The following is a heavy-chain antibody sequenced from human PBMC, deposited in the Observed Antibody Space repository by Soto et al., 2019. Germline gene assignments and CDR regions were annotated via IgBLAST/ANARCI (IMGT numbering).Heavy chain of an antibody. CDR3: ARDGKWELKLGYYYYGMDV. Sequence: SETLSLTCAVSGYSISSGYYWGWIRQPPGKGLEWIGSIYHSGSTYYNPSLKSRVTISVDTSKNQFSLKLSSVTAADTAVYYCARDGKWELKLGYYYYGMDVWGQGTTVTVSS. V-gene: IGHV4-38-2*02. D-gene: IGHD1-26*01. J-gene: IGHJ6*02. CDR2: IYHSGST. CDR1: GYSISSGYY.